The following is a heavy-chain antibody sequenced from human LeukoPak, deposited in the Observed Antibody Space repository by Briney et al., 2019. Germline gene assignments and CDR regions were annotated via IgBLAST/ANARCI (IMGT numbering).Heavy chain of an antibody. CDR2: ININGGRT. Sequence: GGSLRLSCSVSGFTFSSYTMHWVRQAPGKGLEYVSSININGGRTYYADSVKGRFTISRDNSKNMLYLQMSSLRTEDTAVYYCVKDKWIDHWGQGTLVTVSS. J-gene: IGHJ4*02. V-gene: IGHV3-64D*09. CDR1: GFTFSSYT. CDR3: VKDKWIDH. D-gene: IGHD2-8*01.